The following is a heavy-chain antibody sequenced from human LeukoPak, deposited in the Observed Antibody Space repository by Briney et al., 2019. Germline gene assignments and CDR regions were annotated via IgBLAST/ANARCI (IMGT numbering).Heavy chain of an antibody. D-gene: IGHD6-13*01. J-gene: IGHJ4*02. V-gene: IGHV4-4*01. Sequence: PSGTLSLTCAVSGGPLRRSNWRRWVRQPPGKALEWIGYVFDSGGTNYNPSRQSRVTISVDTSKKQFSLKLSSVTAADTAVYCCARGYRSSWNYFDYWGQGTLVTVSS. CDR1: GGPLRRSNW. CDR3: ARGYRSSWNYFDY. CDR2: VFDSGGT.